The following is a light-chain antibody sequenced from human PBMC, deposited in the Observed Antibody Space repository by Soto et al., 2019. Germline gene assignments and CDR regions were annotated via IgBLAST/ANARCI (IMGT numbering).Light chain of an antibody. Sequence: DIKITQSPSSLSASVGDRVTIPCRASQSISSYLNWYLQTPGKAPKLLIYAASSLQSGVPSRFSGSGAGTDFTLTISSLQPEDFATYYCQQSYSTTRTFGQGTKVDIK. J-gene: IGKJ1*01. CDR2: AAS. CDR3: QQSYSTTRT. V-gene: IGKV1-39*01. CDR1: QSISSY.